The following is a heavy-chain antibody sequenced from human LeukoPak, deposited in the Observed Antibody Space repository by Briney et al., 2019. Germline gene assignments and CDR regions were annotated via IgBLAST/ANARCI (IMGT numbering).Heavy chain of an antibody. CDR3: ATVKVGYCSSTSCYDAFDI. Sequence: SETLSLTCTVSGGSISSYYWSWIRQPPGKGLEWIGYIYYSGSTNYNPSLKSRVTISVDTSKNQFSLKLSSVTAADTAVYYCATVKVGYCSSTSCYDAFDIWGQGTMGTVSS. J-gene: IGHJ3*02. D-gene: IGHD2-2*01. V-gene: IGHV4-59*01. CDR1: GGSISSYY. CDR2: IYYSGST.